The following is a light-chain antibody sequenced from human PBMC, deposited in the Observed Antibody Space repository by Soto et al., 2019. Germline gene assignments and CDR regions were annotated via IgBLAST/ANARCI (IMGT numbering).Light chain of an antibody. CDR1: SSDVGSYKL. Sequence: QSALTQPASVSGSPGQSITISGTGTSSDVGSYKLVSWYRQHPGKAPKLMIYEGSKRPSGVSNRFSGSTSGNTASLTISGLQAEDEADYYCCSYAGSSTYVVFGGGTQLTVL. J-gene: IGLJ2*01. V-gene: IGLV2-23*01. CDR3: CSYAGSSTYVV. CDR2: EGS.